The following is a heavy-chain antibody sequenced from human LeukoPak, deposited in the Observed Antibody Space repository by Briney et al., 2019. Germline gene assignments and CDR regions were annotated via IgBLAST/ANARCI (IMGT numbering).Heavy chain of an antibody. CDR2: IRSKTYGGTT. D-gene: IGHD3-10*01. Sequence: GGSLRLSCTTSGFTFGDYGMSWVRQAPGKGLEWVGLIRSKTYGGTTEYAASVKGRFTISRDDSKTIAYLQMNSLKTEDTAVYYRSRNLYYSGSGSYYSDYWGQGTLVTVSS. CDR1: GFTFGDYG. J-gene: IGHJ4*02. CDR3: SRNLYYSGSGSYYSDY. V-gene: IGHV3-49*04.